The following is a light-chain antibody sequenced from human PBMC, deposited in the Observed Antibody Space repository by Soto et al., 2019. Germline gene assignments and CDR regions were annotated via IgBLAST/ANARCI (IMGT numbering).Light chain of an antibody. Sequence: EIVMTQSPATLSVSPGERVTLSCRASQSVSSSYLAWYQQKPGQAPRLLIHGAFTRATGIPARFSGSGSGTDFTLTISSLEPEDFAVYYCHQRQSWPRTFGQGTKVDIK. V-gene: IGKV3D-7*01. J-gene: IGKJ1*01. CDR2: GAF. CDR1: QSVSSSY. CDR3: HQRQSWPRT.